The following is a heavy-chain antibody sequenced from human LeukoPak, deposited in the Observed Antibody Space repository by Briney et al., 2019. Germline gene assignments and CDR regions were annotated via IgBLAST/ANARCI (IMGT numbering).Heavy chain of an antibody. CDR3: ARILESSSDAFDI. CDR2: IYYSGST. V-gene: IGHV4-30-4*01. CDR1: GGSISSGDYY. D-gene: IGHD6-13*01. J-gene: IGHJ3*02. Sequence: SETLSLTCTVSGGSISSGDYYWSWIRQPPGKGLEWIGYIYYSGSTYYNPSLKSRVTISVDTSKNQFSLKLSSVTAADTAVYYCARILESSSDAFDIWGQGTMVTVSS.